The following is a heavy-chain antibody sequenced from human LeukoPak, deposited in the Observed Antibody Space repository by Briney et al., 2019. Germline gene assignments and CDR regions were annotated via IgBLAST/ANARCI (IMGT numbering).Heavy chain of an antibody. CDR3: ARVWYYDILTGSAGDAFDI. Sequence: ASVKVSCKASGYTFTSYDINWVQQATGQGLEWMGWMNPNSGNTGYAQKFQGRVTMTRNTSISTAYMELSSLRSEDTAVYYCARVWYYDILTGSAGDAFDIWGQGTMVTVSS. D-gene: IGHD3-9*01. CDR2: MNPNSGNT. CDR1: GYTFTSYD. V-gene: IGHV1-8*01. J-gene: IGHJ3*02.